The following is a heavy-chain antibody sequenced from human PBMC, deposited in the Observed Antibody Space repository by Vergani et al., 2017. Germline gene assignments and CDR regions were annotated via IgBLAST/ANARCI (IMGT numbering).Heavy chain of an antibody. Sequence: EVQLLESGGGLVQPGGSLRLSCAASGFTFSSYAMSWVRQAPGKGLEWVSAISGSGGSTYYADSVKGRFTISRDNSKNTLYLQMNSLRAEDTAVYYGATRAIFEVVRLYYFDYWGQGTLVTVSS. CDR2: ISGSGGST. J-gene: IGHJ4*02. CDR3: ATRAIFEVVRLYYFDY. D-gene: IGHD3-3*01. CDR1: GFTFSSYA. V-gene: IGHV3-23*01.